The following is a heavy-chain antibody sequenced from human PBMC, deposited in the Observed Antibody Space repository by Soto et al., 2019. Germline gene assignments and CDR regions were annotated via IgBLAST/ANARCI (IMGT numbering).Heavy chain of an antibody. CDR1: GFTFTNAW. CDR3: STSTGTYYTRFDD. V-gene: IGHV3-15*01. D-gene: IGHD1-1*01. CDR2: IKSKSDGGTI. Sequence: PGGSLRISGAASGFTFTNAWMTLVRQGPGKGLEWVGRIKSKSDGGTIDYAAPVKGRFTISRDDSKNTLYLQMNSLKTEDTAVYYCSTSTGTYYTRFDDWGRGA. J-gene: IGHJ4*02.